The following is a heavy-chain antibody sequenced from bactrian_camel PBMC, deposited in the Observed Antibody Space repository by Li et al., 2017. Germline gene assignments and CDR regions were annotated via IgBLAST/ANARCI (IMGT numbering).Heavy chain of an antibody. J-gene: IGHJ4*01. V-gene: IGHV3S55*01. CDR2: IDSAGRE. CDR1: GYTYPIIC. D-gene: IGHD3*01. CDR3: AADWSSMTAIQALGLPPTAFNY. Sequence: VQLVESGGGLVQAGGSLRLYCKASGYTYPIICMGWFRQAAGKEREGVATIDSAGREFYAHDAQGRFTISIDEHKNTLYLQMNNLKPEDTGKYYCAADWSSMTAIQALGLPPTAFNYWGQGTQVTVS.